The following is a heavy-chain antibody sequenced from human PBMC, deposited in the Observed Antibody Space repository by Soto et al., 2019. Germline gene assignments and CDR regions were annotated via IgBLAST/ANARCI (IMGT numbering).Heavy chain of an antibody. D-gene: IGHD2-15*01. V-gene: IGHV5-51*01. CDR1: GYSFTSYW. J-gene: IGHJ3*02. Sequence: PVESLKISCKGSGYSFTSYWIGWVRQMPGKGLEWMGIIYPGDSDTRYSPSFQGQVTISADKSISTAYLQWSSLKASDTAMYYCAALGYCSGGSCHWAFDIWGQGTMVTVSS. CDR3: AALGYCSGGSCHWAFDI. CDR2: IYPGDSDT.